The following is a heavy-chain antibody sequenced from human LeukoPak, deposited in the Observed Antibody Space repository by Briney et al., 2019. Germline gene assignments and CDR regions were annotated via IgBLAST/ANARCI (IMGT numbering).Heavy chain of an antibody. V-gene: IGHV3-21*01. CDR2: ISRTGSYI. D-gene: IGHD3-3*01. CDR3: ARGAQSITIFGVPISDYYYYMDV. J-gene: IGHJ6*03. Sequence: PGGSLRLSCAASGFTFSSYSMNWVRQAPGKGLEWVSSISRTGSYICYADLVKGRFTISRDNAKNSLYLQMNSLRAEDTAVYYCARGAQSITIFGVPISDYYYYMDVWGKGTTVTVSS. CDR1: GFTFSSYS.